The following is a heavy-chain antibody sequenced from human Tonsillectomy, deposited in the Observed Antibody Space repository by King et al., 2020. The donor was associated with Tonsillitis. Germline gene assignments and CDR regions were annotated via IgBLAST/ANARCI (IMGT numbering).Heavy chain of an antibody. Sequence: TLKESGPALVKPTQTLTLTCTFSGFSLSTSGMCVSWIRQPPGKALEWLARIDWDDDKYYSTSLKTRLTISKDTSKNQVVLTMTNMDPVDTATYYYARIMLNYGSGSSRYSDAFDIWGQGTMVTVSS. V-gene: IGHV2-70*11. CDR2: IDWDDDK. D-gene: IGHD3-10*01. CDR1: GFSLSTSGMC. CDR3: ARIMLNYGSGSSRYSDAFDI. J-gene: IGHJ3*02.